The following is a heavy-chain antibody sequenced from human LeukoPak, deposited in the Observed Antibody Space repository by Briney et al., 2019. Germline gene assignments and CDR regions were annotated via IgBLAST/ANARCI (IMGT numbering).Heavy chain of an antibody. D-gene: IGHD5-12*01. CDR3: VRDRTGYSGYDSASGFLDY. Sequence: PGGSLRLSCEVSGFTFSRYWMHWVRQAPGKGLVWVSLINSDGTGTNYAESVRGRFTISRDNAKDTLFLQMNSLRAEDTAVYYCVRDRTGYSGYDSASGFLDYWGQGTLVTVSS. CDR2: INSDGTGT. J-gene: IGHJ4*02. CDR1: GFTFSRYW. V-gene: IGHV3-74*01.